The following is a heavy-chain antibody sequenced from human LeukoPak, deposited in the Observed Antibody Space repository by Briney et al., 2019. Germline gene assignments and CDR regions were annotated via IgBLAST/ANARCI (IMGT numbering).Heavy chain of an antibody. Sequence: GGSLRLSCAASGFSFNDAWMSWVRQAPGKGLEWVGRIKSDTDGETTDYAAPVKGRFTISRDDSRNTLYLQMTTLKTEDTALYYCTTDPHSGHCSGVSCYPYDYWGQGTLVTVSS. CDR1: GFSFNDAW. J-gene: IGHJ4*02. D-gene: IGHD2-15*01. CDR2: IKSDTDGETT. CDR3: TTDPHSGHCSGVSCYPYDY. V-gene: IGHV3-15*01.